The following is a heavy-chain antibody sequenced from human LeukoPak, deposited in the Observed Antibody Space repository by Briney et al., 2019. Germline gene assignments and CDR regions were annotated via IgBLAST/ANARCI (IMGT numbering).Heavy chain of an antibody. D-gene: IGHD4-17*01. Sequence: SVKVSCKASGGTFSSYAISWVRQAPGQGLEWMGVIIPIFGTANYAQKFQGRVTITADESTSTAYMELSSLRSEDTAVYYCARAPSPHDYGDYGYYYYGMDVWGKGTTVTVSS. J-gene: IGHJ6*04. CDR3: ARAPSPHDYGDYGYYYYGMDV. V-gene: IGHV1-69*01. CDR2: IIPIFGTA. CDR1: GGTFSSYA.